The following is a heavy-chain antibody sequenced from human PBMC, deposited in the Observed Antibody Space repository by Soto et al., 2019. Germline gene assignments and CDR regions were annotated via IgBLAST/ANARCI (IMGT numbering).Heavy chain of an antibody. V-gene: IGHV1-18*04. Sequence: PVQVSCTTSSYPFINYGISWVRQAPGQGLEWMGWSSTYNGNTNYAQKFQGRVTLTTDTSTSTAYMELRSLRSDDTAVYYCARATPRRYSYGKGLECWG. CDR3: ARATPRRYSYGKGLEC. CDR1: SYPFINYG. D-gene: IGHD5-18*01. CDR2: SSTYNGNT. J-gene: IGHJ4*01.